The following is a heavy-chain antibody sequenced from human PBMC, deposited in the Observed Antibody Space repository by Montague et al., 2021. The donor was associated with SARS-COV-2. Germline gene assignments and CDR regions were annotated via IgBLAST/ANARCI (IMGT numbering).Heavy chain of an antibody. J-gene: IGHJ5*02. CDR3: ARTEYNWNDWFDP. CDR2: IFHSGIT. V-gene: IGHV4-59*13. D-gene: IGHD1-20*01. Sequence: SETLSLTCSVSGGSISSYYWSWIRQSPGKGLEWIGYIFHSGITXXXPSXKSRVTISVDMSENQFSLQLNSVTAADSAVYYCARTEYNWNDWFDPWGQGTLVTVSS. CDR1: GGSISSYY.